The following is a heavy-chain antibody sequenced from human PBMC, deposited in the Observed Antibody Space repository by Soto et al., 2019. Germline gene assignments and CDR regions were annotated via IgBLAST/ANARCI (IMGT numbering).Heavy chain of an antibody. CDR3: ARGPGASDYYFDY. Sequence: LSLTCSVSGGSVSSYWWSWIRQPPGKGLEWIGYIYYTGSTNYSPSLKGRVTISLDASKSQFSLKLTSVTAADTAVYYCARGPGASDYYFDYWGPGTLVTVSS. CDR1: GGSVSSYW. D-gene: IGHD3-10*01. J-gene: IGHJ4*02. CDR2: IYYTGST. V-gene: IGHV4-59*02.